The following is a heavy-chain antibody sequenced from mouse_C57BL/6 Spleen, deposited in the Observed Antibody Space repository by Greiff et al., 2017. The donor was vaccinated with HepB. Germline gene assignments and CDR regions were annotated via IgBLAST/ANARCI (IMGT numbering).Heavy chain of an antibody. CDR3: ARSYYSNYYWYFDV. CDR1: GYTFTSYW. V-gene: IGHV1-59*01. CDR2: IDPSDSYT. J-gene: IGHJ1*03. D-gene: IGHD2-5*01. Sequence: QVQLQQPGAELVRPGTSVKLSCKASGYTFTSYWMHWVKQRPGQGLEWIGVIDPSDSYTNYTQKFKGKATLTVDTSSSTAYMQLSSLTSEDSAVYYCARSYYSNYYWYFDVWGTGTTVTVSS.